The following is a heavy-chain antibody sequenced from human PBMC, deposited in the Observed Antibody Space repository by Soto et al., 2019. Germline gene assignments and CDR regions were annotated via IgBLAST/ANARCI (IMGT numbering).Heavy chain of an antibody. J-gene: IGHJ4*02. Sequence: QVQLVQSGGEVKKPGASVEVSCRTSGYMFTTYGMSWVRQAPGQGLEWMAWISAYNGNKKYAQKFPGRVTMTTDTSTSTVSMELRNLPSDDTGTYFCARTGGGMAARPLEYWGQGTLVTVSS. D-gene: IGHD6-6*01. CDR3: ARTGGGMAARPLEY. CDR2: ISAYNGNK. CDR1: GYMFTTYG. V-gene: IGHV1-18*04.